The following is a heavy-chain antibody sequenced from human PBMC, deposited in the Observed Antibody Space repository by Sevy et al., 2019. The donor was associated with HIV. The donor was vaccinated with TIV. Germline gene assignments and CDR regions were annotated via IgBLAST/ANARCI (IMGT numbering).Heavy chain of an antibody. CDR2: IYYSGST. V-gene: IGHV4-59*01. Sequence: SETLSLTCTVSGGSISSYYWSWIRQPPGKGLEWIGYIYYSGSTNYNPSLKSRVTISVDTSKNQFSLKLSSVTAADTAVYYCARAFVTSGYCSGGSCYGPYFDYRGQGTLVTVSS. D-gene: IGHD2-15*01. CDR1: GGSISSYY. CDR3: ARAFVTSGYCSGGSCYGPYFDY. J-gene: IGHJ4*02.